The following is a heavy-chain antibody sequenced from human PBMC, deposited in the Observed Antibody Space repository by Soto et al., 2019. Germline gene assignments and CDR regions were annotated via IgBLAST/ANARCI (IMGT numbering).Heavy chain of an antibody. CDR2: TYYRSKWYN. CDR1: GDSVSSNSAA. Sequence: PSQTLSLTCAISGDSVSSNSAAWNWIRQSPSRGLGWLGRTYYRSKWYNDCAVSVKSRITINPDTSKNQFSLQLNSVTPEDTAVYYCARDSSSWDYYYYYGMDVWGQGTTVTVSS. J-gene: IGHJ6*02. D-gene: IGHD6-13*01. CDR3: ARDSSSWDYYYYYGMDV. V-gene: IGHV6-1*01.